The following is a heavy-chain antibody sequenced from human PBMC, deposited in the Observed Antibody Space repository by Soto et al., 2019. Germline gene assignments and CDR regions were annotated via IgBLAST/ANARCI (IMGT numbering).Heavy chain of an antibody. V-gene: IGHV3-30*18. CDR2: ISYDGSNK. CDR1: GFTFSSYG. D-gene: IGHD6-19*01. CDR3: AKDNIAVAGFDY. Sequence: GGSLRLSCAASGFTFSSYGMHWVRQAPGKGLEWVAVISYDGSNKYYADSVKGRFTISRDNSKNTLYLQMNSLRAEDTAVYYCAKDNIAVAGFDYWGQGTLVTVSS. J-gene: IGHJ4*02.